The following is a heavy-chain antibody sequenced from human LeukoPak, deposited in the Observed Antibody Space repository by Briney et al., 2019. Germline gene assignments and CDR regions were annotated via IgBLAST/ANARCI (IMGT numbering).Heavy chain of an antibody. CDR1: GFTFSGYE. J-gene: IGHJ6*02. D-gene: IGHD3-22*01. V-gene: IGHV3-48*03. CDR3: ARENYYDSSGYGMDV. Sequence: GGSLRLSCAASGFTFSGYEMNWVRQAPGKGLEWVSYISSSGSTIYYADSVEGRFTISRDNAKNSLYLQMNSLRAEDTAVYYCARENYYDSSGYGMDVWGQGTTVTVSS. CDR2: ISSSGSTI.